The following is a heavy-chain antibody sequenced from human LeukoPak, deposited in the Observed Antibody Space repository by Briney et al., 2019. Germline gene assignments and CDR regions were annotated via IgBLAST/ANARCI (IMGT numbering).Heavy chain of an antibody. V-gene: IGHV1-2*06. D-gene: IGHD5-24*01. CDR3: ARDKGRDGYTAFDY. CDR2: INPNSGGT. CDR1: GYTFTGYY. J-gene: IGHJ4*02. Sequence: ASVKVSCKASGYTFTGYYMHWVRQAPGQGLEWMGRINPNSGGTNYAQKFQGRVTMTRDTSISTAYMELSRLRSDDTAVYYCARDKGRDGYTAFDYWGQGTLVTVSS.